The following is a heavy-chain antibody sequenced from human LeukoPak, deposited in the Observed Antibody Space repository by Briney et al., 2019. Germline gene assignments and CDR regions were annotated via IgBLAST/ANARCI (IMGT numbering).Heavy chain of an antibody. CDR2: ISAYNGNT. J-gene: IGHJ4*02. Sequence: ASVKVSCKASGYTFTSYGISWVRQAPGQGLEWMGWISAYNGNTNYAQKLQGRVTMTTDTSTSTAYMELRSLRFDDTAVYYCARERNSGSFGYRFDYWGQGTLVTVSS. D-gene: IGHD1-26*01. CDR3: ARERNSGSFGYRFDY. CDR1: GYTFTSYG. V-gene: IGHV1-18*01.